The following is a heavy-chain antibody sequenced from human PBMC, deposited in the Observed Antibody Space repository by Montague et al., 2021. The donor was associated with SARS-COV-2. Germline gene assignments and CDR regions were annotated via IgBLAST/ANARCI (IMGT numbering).Heavy chain of an antibody. D-gene: IGHD1-14*01. CDR2: NYTLGST. V-gene: IGHV4-61*09. Sequence: TLSLTCTVSGDSISSGDYHWSRVRQPAGKGLEWIGYNYTLGSTSYNPSLKSRVTISMDTSKNQLSLKLSSVTAADTAVYFCARSPYRTTYLNGMDVWGQGTTVTVSS. J-gene: IGHJ6*02. CDR1: GDSISSGDYH. CDR3: ARSPYRTTYLNGMDV.